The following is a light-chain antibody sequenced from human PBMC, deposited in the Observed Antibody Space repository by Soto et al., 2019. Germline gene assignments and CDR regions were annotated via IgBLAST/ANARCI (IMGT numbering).Light chain of an antibody. V-gene: IGLV3-1*01. CDR2: QDS. CDR1: KLGDTY. J-gene: IGLJ1*01. CDR3: QAWDSRAACV. Sequence: SYELTQPPSVSVSPGQTASITCSGDKLGDTYASWYQQKPGQSPALIIYQDSKRPSGIPERFSGSNSGNTATLTISGTQAMDEADYYCQAWDSRAACVFGTGTQLTVL.